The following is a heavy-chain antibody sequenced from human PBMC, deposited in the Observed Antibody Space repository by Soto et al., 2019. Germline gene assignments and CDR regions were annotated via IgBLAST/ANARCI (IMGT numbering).Heavy chain of an antibody. D-gene: IGHD3-22*01. CDR1: GFTFSSYA. CDR2: ISGSGGST. CDR3: AKSVAYYYDSSGYFDY. J-gene: IGHJ4*02. Sequence: EVQLLESGGGLVQPGGSLRLSCAASGFTFSSYAMSWVRQAPGKGLEWVSAISGSGGSTYYADSVKGRFTISRDTSKNTLYLQMNSLRAEDTAVYYCAKSVAYYYDSSGYFDYWGQGTMVTVSS. V-gene: IGHV3-23*01.